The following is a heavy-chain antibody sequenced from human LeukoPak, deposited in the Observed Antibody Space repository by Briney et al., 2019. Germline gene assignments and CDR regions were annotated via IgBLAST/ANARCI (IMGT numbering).Heavy chain of an antibody. V-gene: IGHV4-30-2*01. Sequence: PSETLSLTCTVSGGSISSGGYYWGWIRQPPGKGLEWIGYIYHSGSTYYNPSLKSRVTISVDRSKNQFSLKLSSVTAADTAVYYCASSGSYTTGLDAFDIWGQGTMVTVSS. CDR1: GGSISSGGYY. J-gene: IGHJ3*02. D-gene: IGHD1-26*01. CDR3: ASSGSYTTGLDAFDI. CDR2: IYHSGST.